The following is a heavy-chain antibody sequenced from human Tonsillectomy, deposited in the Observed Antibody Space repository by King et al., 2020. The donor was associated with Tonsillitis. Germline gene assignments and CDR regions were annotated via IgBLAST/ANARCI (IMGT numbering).Heavy chain of an antibody. V-gene: IGHV3-23*04. Sequence: VQLVESGGGLVQPGGSLRLSCAASGFTFSSFGMRWVRQAPGKGLDVVSSIRWGGGSTNYADYVHGRFTIYREHSLQTLYLQMNSLRAEDTAVYYCAKGDVSRDWGQGTLVTVSS. J-gene: IGHJ4*02. CDR3: AKGDVSRD. CDR2: IRWGGGST. CDR1: GFTFSSFG. D-gene: IGHD3-10*02.